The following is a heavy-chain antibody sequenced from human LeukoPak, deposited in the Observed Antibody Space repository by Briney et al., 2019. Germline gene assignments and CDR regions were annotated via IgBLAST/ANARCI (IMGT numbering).Heavy chain of an antibody. CDR1: GFTFSSYA. CDR3: AREVRYSSGWFHY. CDR2: ISYDGSNK. D-gene: IGHD6-19*01. J-gene: IGHJ4*02. V-gene: IGHV3-30-3*01. Sequence: PGGSPRLSCAASGFTFSSYAMHWVRQAPGKGLEWVAVISYDGSNKYYAGSVKGRFTISRDNSKNTLYLQMNSLRAEDTAVYYCAREVRYSSGWFHYWGQGTLVTVSS.